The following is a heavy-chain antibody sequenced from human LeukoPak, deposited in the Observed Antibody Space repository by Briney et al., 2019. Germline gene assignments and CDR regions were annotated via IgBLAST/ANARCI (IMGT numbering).Heavy chain of an antibody. Sequence: SVKVSCKASGGTFSRYAISWVRQAPGQGLEWVGGIIPIFGTANYAQKFQGRVTITTDESTSTAYMELSSLRSEDTAVYYCARGNVDTAMVFDYWGQGTLVTVSS. J-gene: IGHJ4*02. V-gene: IGHV1-69*05. CDR2: IIPIFGTA. D-gene: IGHD5-18*01. CDR1: GGTFSRYA. CDR3: ARGNVDTAMVFDY.